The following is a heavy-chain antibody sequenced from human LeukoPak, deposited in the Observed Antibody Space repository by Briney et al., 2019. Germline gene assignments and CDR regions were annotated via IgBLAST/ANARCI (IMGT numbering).Heavy chain of an antibody. V-gene: IGHV3-23*01. CDR3: AKGIQLLPQRYYFDY. CDR1: GFTFSSYA. J-gene: IGHJ4*02. CDR2: ISGSGGST. D-gene: IGHD5-18*01. Sequence: GGSLRLPCAASGFTFSSYAMSWVRQAPGKGLEWVSAISGSGGSTYYADSVKGRFTISRDNSKNTLYLQMNSLRAEDTAVYYCAKGIQLLPQRYYFDYWGQGTLVTVSS.